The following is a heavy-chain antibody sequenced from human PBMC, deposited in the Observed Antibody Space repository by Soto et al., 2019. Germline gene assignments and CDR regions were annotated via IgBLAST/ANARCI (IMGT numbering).Heavy chain of an antibody. CDR2: IYFSGSA. Sequence: SETRSLACTVAGGCITRYSWSWNRQPPGKGLEWIGYIYFSGSANYNPSLKSRVTISVDTSKNQFSLKLSSVTAADTSVYYCASRYSGYGDYWGQGTLVTVSS. CDR3: ASRYSGYGDY. J-gene: IGHJ4*02. D-gene: IGHD5-12*01. CDR1: GGCITRYS. V-gene: IGHV4-59*08.